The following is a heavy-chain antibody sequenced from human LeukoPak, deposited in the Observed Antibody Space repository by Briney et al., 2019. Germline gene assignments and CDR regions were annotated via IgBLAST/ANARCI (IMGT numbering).Heavy chain of an antibody. V-gene: IGHV3-23*01. J-gene: IGHJ4*02. D-gene: IGHD1-26*01. CDR2: ISGSGGST. CDR1: GFNFSSYA. Sequence: QSGGSLRLSCAASGFNFSSYAMSWVRQAPGKGLEWVSAISGSGGSTYYADSVKGRFTISRDNSKNTLYLQMNSLRAEDTAVYYCAKARRVGATFDYWGQGTLVTVSS. CDR3: AKARRVGATFDY.